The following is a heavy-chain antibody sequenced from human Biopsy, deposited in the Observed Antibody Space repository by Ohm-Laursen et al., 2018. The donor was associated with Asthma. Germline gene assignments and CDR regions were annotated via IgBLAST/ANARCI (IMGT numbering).Heavy chain of an antibody. V-gene: IGHV3-33*08. CDR1: GFVFSHYG. J-gene: IGHJ6*02. CDR2: IWYDGSNK. CDR3: ARSIYDFWSGYYGMDV. Sequence: SLRLSCAATGFVFSHYGMHWVRQAPGKGLEWVAVIWYDGSNKYYADSVKGRFTISRDNSKNTLYLQMNSLRAEDTAVYYCARSIYDFWSGYYGMDVWGQGTTVTVSS. D-gene: IGHD3-3*01.